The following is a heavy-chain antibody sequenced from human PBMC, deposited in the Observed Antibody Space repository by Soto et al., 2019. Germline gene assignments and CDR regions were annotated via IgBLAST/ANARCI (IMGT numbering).Heavy chain of an antibody. CDR1: GYTFTSYG. Sequence: GASVKVSCKASGYTFTSYGISWVRQAPGQGLEWMGWISAYNGNTNYAQKLQGRVTMTTDTSTSTAYMELSSLRSEDTAVYYCAAFNQYYYYGMDVWGQGTTVTVSS. V-gene: IGHV1-18*01. CDR3: AAFNQYYYYGMDV. CDR2: ISAYNGNT. J-gene: IGHJ6*02.